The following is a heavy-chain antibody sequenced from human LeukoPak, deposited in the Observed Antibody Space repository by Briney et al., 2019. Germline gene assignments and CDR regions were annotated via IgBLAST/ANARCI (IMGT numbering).Heavy chain of an antibody. V-gene: IGHV3-33*08. D-gene: IGHD3-22*01. CDR2: IWYDGSNK. Sequence: GGSLRLSCAASGFTFSSYSMNWVRQAPGKGLEWVAVIWYDGSNKYYADSVKGRFTISRDNSKNTLYLQMNSLRAEDTAVYYCARQWSVVVRAFDIWGQGTMVTVSS. J-gene: IGHJ3*02. CDR1: GFTFSSYS. CDR3: ARQWSVVVRAFDI.